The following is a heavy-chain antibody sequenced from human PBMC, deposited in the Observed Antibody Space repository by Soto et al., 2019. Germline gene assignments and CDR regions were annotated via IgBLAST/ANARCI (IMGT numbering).Heavy chain of an antibody. V-gene: IGHV3-11*06. CDR3: ARGTLGVSGVDY. CDR1: GFTFSDYY. Sequence: QVQLVESGGGLVKPGGSLRLSCAASGFTFSDYYMSWIRQDPGKGLEWVSYISSSSSYTNYADSVKGRFTISRDNAKHSLYLQMNSLRAEDTAVYYCARGTLGVSGVDYWGQGTLVTVSS. D-gene: IGHD3-16*01. CDR2: ISSSSSYT. J-gene: IGHJ4*02.